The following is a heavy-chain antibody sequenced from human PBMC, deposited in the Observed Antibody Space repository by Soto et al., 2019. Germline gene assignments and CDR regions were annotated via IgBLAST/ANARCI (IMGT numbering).Heavy chain of an antibody. Sequence: SVKVSCKASGGTFSSYAISWVRQAPGQGLEWMGGIIPIFGTANYAQKFQGRVTITADESTSTAYMELSSLRSEDTAVYYCARASYTNYYDSSGYYAIPQYFQHWGQGXLVTVYS. CDR3: ARASYTNYYDSSGYYAIPQYFQH. V-gene: IGHV1-69*13. CDR1: GGTFSSYA. J-gene: IGHJ1*01. D-gene: IGHD3-22*01. CDR2: IIPIFGTA.